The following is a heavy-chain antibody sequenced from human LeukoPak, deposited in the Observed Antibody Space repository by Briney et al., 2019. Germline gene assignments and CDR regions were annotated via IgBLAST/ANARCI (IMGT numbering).Heavy chain of an antibody. Sequence: GGSLRLSCAASGFTFSSDAMSWVRQAPGKGLEWVSAISGSGGSTYYADSVKGRFTISRDNSKNTLYLQMNSLRAEDTAVYYCAKDHYYDSSGYFTYYYGMDVWGQGTTVTVSS. CDR1: GFTFSSDA. J-gene: IGHJ6*02. D-gene: IGHD3-22*01. V-gene: IGHV3-23*01. CDR2: ISGSGGST. CDR3: AKDHYYDSSGYFTYYYGMDV.